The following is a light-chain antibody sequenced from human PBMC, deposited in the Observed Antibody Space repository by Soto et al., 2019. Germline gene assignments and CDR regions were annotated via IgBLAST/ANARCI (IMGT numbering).Light chain of an antibody. CDR2: AAS. J-gene: IGKJ3*01. Sequence: DIQMTQSPSPLSATLGDRVTNTFRASQSISSYLNWYQQKPGKAPKLLIYAASSLQSGVPSRFSGSGSGTVFTFTISSLLPEDFATYYCQQSYSTPHTFGPGTKVDIK. CDR1: QSISSY. CDR3: QQSYSTPHT. V-gene: IGKV1-39*01.